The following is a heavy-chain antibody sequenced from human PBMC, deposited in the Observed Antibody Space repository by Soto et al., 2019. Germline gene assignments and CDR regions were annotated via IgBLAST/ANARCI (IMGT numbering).Heavy chain of an antibody. V-gene: IGHV2-5*02. CDR3: AHWAGRHGNWNGGSFGF. Sequence: SGATLVNPTQTLTLTCTFSGFSLSTSGVGVGWIRQPPGKALERLALIYWDDDKRYSPSLKSRLTITKDTSKNQVVLTLANVDPVDTATYYCAHWAGRHGNWNGGSFGFWGQGALVTVSS. J-gene: IGHJ4*02. CDR2: IYWDDDK. CDR1: GFSLSTSGVG. D-gene: IGHD1-1*01.